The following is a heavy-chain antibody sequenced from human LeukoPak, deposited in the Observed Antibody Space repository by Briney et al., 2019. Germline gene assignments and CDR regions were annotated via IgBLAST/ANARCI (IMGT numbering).Heavy chain of an antibody. CDR2: IIPIFGTA. CDR1: GGTFSSYA. CDR3: ARGTYDFWSGYRSRYGMDV. V-gene: IGHV1-69*13. Sequence: SVKVSCKASGGTFSSYAISWVRQAPGQGLEWMGVIIPIFGTANYAQKFQGRVTITADESTSTAYLDLSSLRSEDTAVYYCARGTYDFWSGYRSRYGMDVWGQGTTVTVPS. D-gene: IGHD3-3*01. J-gene: IGHJ6*02.